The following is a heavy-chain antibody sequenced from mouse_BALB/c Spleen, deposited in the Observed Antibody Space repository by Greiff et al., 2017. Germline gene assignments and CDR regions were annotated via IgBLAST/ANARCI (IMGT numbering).Heavy chain of an antibody. CDR2: IYPGSGST. V-gene: IGHV1-77*01. Sequence: VQLQQSGPELVKPGASVKMSCKASGYTFTDYVISWVKQRTGQGLEWIGEIYPGSGSTYYNEKFKGKATLTADKSSNTAYMQLSSLTSEDSAVYFCARGGSSYVWYFDVWGAGTTVTVSS. D-gene: IGHD1-1*01. CDR1: GYTFTDYV. J-gene: IGHJ1*01. CDR3: ARGGSSYVWYFDV.